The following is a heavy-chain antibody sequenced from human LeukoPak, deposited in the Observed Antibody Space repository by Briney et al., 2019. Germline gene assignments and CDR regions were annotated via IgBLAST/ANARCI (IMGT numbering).Heavy chain of an antibody. CDR2: FDPEDGET. CDR1: GYTLTELS. D-gene: IGHD1-7*01. J-gene: IGHJ6*03. V-gene: IGHV1-24*01. CDR3: ARSRTGAYNWNYEAYYYYMDV. Sequence: ASVKVSCKVSGYTLTELSMHWVRQAPGKGLEWMGGFDPEDGETIYAQKLQGRVTMTEDTSTDTAYMELSSLRSEDTAVYYCARSRTGAYNWNYEAYYYYMDVWGKGTTVTVSS.